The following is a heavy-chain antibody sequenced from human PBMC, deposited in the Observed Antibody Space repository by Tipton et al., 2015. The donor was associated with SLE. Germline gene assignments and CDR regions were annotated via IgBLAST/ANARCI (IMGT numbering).Heavy chain of an antibody. D-gene: IGHD6-13*01. Sequence: SLRLSCTASGFAFSFHTMTWVRQAPGKGLEWVSGVTNSGGTTWYADSVKGRFTISRDNSKNTLYLQMNSLRAEDTAVYYCALDSSFDYWGQGTLVTVSS. V-gene: IGHV3-23*01. J-gene: IGHJ4*02. CDR3: ALDSSFDY. CDR2: VTNSGGTT. CDR1: GFAFSFHT.